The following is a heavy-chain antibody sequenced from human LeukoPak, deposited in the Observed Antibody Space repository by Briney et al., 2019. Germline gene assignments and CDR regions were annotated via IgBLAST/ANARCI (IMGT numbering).Heavy chain of an antibody. D-gene: IGHD6-13*01. V-gene: IGHV1-2*02. CDR3: ARAQSLTAPAGTFANS. J-gene: IGHJ4*02. Sequence: ASVKVSCKASGYTFTGYFLHWVRRAPGQGFGWMGWINPNSGGTYYTQRFQGRVTMTRDTSISTAYMELSRLRSDDTAVYYCARAQSLTAPAGTFANSWGQGTLVTVSS. CDR2: INPNSGGT. CDR1: GYTFTGYF.